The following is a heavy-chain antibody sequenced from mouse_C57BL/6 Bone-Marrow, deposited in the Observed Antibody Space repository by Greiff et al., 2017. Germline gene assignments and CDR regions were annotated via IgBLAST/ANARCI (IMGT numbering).Heavy chain of an antibody. CDR2: ISSGSSTI. CDR1: GFTFSDYG. Sequence: DVKLVESGGGLVKPGGSLKLSCAASGFTFSDYGMHWVRQAPEKGLEWVAYISSGSSTINYADTVKGRFTISRDNAKNTLFLQMTSLRSEDTAMYYCARGWLPAWFAYWGQGTLVTVSA. J-gene: IGHJ3*01. V-gene: IGHV5-17*01. CDR3: ARGWLPAWFAY. D-gene: IGHD2-2*01.